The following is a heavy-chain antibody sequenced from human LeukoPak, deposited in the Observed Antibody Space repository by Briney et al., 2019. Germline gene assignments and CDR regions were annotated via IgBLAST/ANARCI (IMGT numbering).Heavy chain of an antibody. V-gene: IGHV3-21*05. CDR2: IRTTAEGAKYA. D-gene: IGHD6-19*01. J-gene: IGHJ4*02. Sequence: GGSLRLSCATSGFSFTDYPMNWVRQAPGKGLEWISNIRTTAEGAKYAYYADSVKGRFTISRDNSKNTVYLQMNSLRAEDTAVYYCARVGAVAAADCWGQGTLVTVSS. CDR3: ARVGAVAAADC. CDR1: GFSFTDYP.